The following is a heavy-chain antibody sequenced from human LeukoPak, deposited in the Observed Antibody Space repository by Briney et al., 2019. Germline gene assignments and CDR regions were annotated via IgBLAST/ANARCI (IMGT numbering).Heavy chain of an antibody. CDR1: GYSFTSYW. CDR2: IYPGDSDT. CDR3: ARLEVVVRGASRKNWFDP. D-gene: IGHD3-10*01. J-gene: IGHJ5*02. V-gene: IGHV5-51*01. Sequence: GESLKISCKGSGYSFTSYWIGWVRQMPGKGLEWMGIIYPGDSDTRYSPSLQGQVTISADKSISTAYLQWSSLKASDTAMYYCARLEVVVRGASRKNWFDPWGQGTLVTVSS.